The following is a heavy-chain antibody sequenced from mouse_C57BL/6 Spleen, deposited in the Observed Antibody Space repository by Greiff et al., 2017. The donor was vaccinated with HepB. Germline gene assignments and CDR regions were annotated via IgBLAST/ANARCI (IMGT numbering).Heavy chain of an antibody. D-gene: IGHD2-13*01. CDR1: GFTFSDAW. CDR2: IRNKANNHAT. CDR3: TRIGDYAWFAY. V-gene: IGHV6-6*01. J-gene: IGHJ3*01. Sequence: EVQLVESGGGLVQPGGSMKLSCAASGFTFSDAWMDWVRQSPEKGLEWVAEIRNKANNHATYYAESVKGRFTISRDDSKSSVYLQMNSLRAEDTGIYYCTRIGDYAWFAYWGQGTLVTVSA.